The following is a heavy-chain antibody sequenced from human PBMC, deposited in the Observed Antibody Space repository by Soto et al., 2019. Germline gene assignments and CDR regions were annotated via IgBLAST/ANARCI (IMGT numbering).Heavy chain of an antibody. CDR2: IRSNGGSA. J-gene: IGHJ4*02. Sequence: EVQLVESGGGVVQPGGSLRLSCAASGFTFSYYAIHWVRQAPGKGLEYVSAIRSNGGSASYANSVRGRFTISRDDSKNTVYLQMGSLRAEDMAVYYCARRRDGTCYGGYDYWGQGTLVTVSS. V-gene: IGHV3-64*01. D-gene: IGHD4-17*01. CDR3: ARRRDGTCYGGYDY. CDR1: GFTFSYYA.